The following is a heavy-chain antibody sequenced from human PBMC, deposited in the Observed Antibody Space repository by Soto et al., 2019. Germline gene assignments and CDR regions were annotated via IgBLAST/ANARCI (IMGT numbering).Heavy chain of an antibody. CDR3: GRNRVPLN. Sequence: QVQLQESGPGLVKPSETLSLTCTVSGSSFNNYYWSWSRQPPGKGLEWIGYIDYSSNTNYNPSLKSRVTISIDTSKSQFSLRLTSVTAADTAVYYCGRNRVPLNWGQGTLVTVAS. CDR1: GSSFNNYY. CDR2: IDYSSNT. D-gene: IGHD1-1*01. V-gene: IGHV4-59*01. J-gene: IGHJ4*02.